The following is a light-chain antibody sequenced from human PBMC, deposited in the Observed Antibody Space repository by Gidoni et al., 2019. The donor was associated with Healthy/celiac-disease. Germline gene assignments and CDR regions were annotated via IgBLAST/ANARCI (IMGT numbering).Light chain of an antibody. V-gene: IGKV1-39*01. CDR2: AAS. CDR1: QSISSY. CDR3: QQSYSTPPNT. Sequence: DIPMTQYPSSLSAAVGDRVTITCRARQSISSYLYWYQQKPGKAPKPLIYAASSLQSGVPSRFSGSGAATDFTLTISSLQPEDVATYYCQQSYSTPPNTFGQGTKLEIK. J-gene: IGKJ2*01.